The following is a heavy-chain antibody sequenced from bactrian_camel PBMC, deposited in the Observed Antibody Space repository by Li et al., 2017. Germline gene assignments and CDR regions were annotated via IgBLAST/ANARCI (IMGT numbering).Heavy chain of an antibody. V-gene: IGHV3S53*01. D-gene: IGHD4*01. CDR2: TINDGST. Sequence: HVQLVESGGGSVQAGGSLRLSCATSRYTYSTNCMGWYRQAPGKEREGVATTINDGSTTYADSVKGRFTISKDNAKNTLYLQMNSLKPEDTAVYYCAADSATKGNEYKYWGQGTQVTVS. CDR1: RYTYSTNC. J-gene: IGHJ4*01. CDR3: AADSATKGNEYKY.